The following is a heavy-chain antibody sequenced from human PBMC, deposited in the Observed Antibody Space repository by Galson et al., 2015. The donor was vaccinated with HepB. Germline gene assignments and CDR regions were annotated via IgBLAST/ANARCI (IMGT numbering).Heavy chain of an antibody. CDR1: GYTHTFNTYA. J-gene: IGHJ6*02. D-gene: IGHD3-10*01. CDR3: ARRGVWHDLDV. CDR2: INTNTGNP. V-gene: IGHV7-4-1*02. Sequence: SVKVSCKASGYTHTFNTYAIIWVRQASGQGLEWMGWINTNTGNPVYALGFTGRFVFSLDTSANTAYMEINSLKGEDAAVYYCARRGVWHDLDVWGQGTTVTVSS.